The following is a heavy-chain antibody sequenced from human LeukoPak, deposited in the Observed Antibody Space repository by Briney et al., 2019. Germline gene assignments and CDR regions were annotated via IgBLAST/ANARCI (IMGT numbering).Heavy chain of an antibody. CDR3: ARVRVGATF. J-gene: IGHJ3*01. CDR1: GFTFSSYS. Sequence: GGSLRLSCAASGFTFSSYSMNWVRQAPGKGLEWVSYISSSSSTIYYADSVKGRFTISRDNAKNSLYLQMNSLRAEDTAVYSCARVRVGATFWGQGTMVTVPS. CDR2: ISSSSSTI. D-gene: IGHD1-26*01. V-gene: IGHV3-48*01.